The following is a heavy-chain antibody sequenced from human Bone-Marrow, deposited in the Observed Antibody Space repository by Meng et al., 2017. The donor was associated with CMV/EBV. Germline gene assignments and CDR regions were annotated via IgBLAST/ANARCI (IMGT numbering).Heavy chain of an antibody. D-gene: IGHD2-2*01. CDR3: ARGCLVVPAAMGAYSSQYYYGMDV. CDR2: ISYDGSNK. CDR1: GFTFSSYA. Sequence: GGSLRLSCAASGFTFSSYAMHWVRQAPGKGLEWVAVISYDGSNKYYADSVKGRFPISRDNSKNTLYLQMNSLRAEDTAVYYCARGCLVVPAAMGAYSSQYYYGMDVWGQGTTVTVSS. V-gene: IGHV3-30*04. J-gene: IGHJ6*02.